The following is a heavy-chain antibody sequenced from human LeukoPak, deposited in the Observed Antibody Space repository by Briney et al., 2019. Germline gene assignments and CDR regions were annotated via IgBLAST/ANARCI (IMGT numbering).Heavy chain of an antibody. V-gene: IGHV3-48*04. D-gene: IGHD1-26*01. CDR3: ARDDGVGATIPDY. CDR1: GFTFSSYS. CDR2: ISSRGNTK. Sequence: HPGGSLRLSCAASGFTFSSYSMNWVRQAPGKGLEWVSYISSRGNTKYYADSVKGRFTISRDNAKNSLYLQMNSLRAEDTAEYYCARDDGVGATIPDYWGQGTLVTVSS. J-gene: IGHJ4*02.